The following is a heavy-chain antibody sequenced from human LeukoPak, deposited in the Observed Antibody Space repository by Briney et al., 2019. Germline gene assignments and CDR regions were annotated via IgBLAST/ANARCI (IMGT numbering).Heavy chain of an antibody. D-gene: IGHD5-12*01. V-gene: IGHV4-31*11. CDR3: ARVPRYSDYVDAFDI. Sequence: SETLSLTCAVSGDSISSGGYYWSWIRQHPGKGLEWIGYINYSGSTYYNPSLKSRVTISVDTSKDQFSLKLSSVTAADTAVYYCARVPRYSDYVDAFDIWGQGTMVTVSS. CDR1: GDSISSGGYY. J-gene: IGHJ3*02. CDR2: INYSGST.